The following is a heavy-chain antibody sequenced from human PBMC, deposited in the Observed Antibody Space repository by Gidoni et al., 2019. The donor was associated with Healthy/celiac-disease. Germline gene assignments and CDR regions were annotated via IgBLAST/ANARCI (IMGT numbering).Heavy chain of an antibody. D-gene: IGHD3-10*01. CDR2: INSDGSST. CDR1: GFTFSSYW. CDR3: ARAGYGSGSYELDY. Sequence: EVQLVESGGGLVQPGGSLRLSCAASGFTFSSYWLHWVRQAPGKGLVWVSRINSDGSSTSYADSVKGRFTISRDNAKNTLYLQMNSLRAEDTAVYYCARAGYGSGSYELDYWGQGTLVTVSS. J-gene: IGHJ4*02. V-gene: IGHV3-74*01.